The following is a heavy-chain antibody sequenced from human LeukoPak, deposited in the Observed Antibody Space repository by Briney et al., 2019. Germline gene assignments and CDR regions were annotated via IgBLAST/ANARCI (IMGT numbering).Heavy chain of an antibody. CDR1: GGSVSSGSYY. V-gene: IGHV4-61*01. CDR3: ARVATILGVALYGMDV. CDR2: IYYSGST. Sequence: PSETLSLTCTVSGGSVSSGSYYWSWIRQPPGKGLEWIGYIYYSGSTNYNPSLKSQVTISVDTSKNQFSLKLSSVTAADTAVYYCARVATILGVALYGMDVWGQGTTVTVSS. J-gene: IGHJ6*02. D-gene: IGHD3-3*01.